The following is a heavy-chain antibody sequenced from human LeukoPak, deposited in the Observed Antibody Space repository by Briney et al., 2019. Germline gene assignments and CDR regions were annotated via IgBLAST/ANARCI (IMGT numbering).Heavy chain of an antibody. J-gene: IGHJ4*02. V-gene: IGHV3-11*01. CDR3: AKNPSKAPFDY. CDR1: GFTFSDYY. CDR2: ISSSGSTI. Sequence: GGSLRLSCAASGFTFSDYYMSWIRQAPGKGLEWVSYISSSGSTIYYADSVKGRFTISRDNSKNTLYLQMNSLRAEDTAVYYCAKNPSKAPFDYWGQGTLVTVSS.